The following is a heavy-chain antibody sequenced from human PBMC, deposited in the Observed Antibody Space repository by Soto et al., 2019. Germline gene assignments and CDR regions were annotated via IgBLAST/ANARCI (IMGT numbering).Heavy chain of an antibody. V-gene: IGHV4-4*07. CDR3: SRGGGVPALGNP. CDR1: GVSMRNSY. J-gene: IGHJ5*02. Sequence: QVQLEESGPGLVKPSETLSLICSVSGVSMRNSYWTWIRQSAGKGLEWIGRISTSGNTNYNPSLTIRLTMSLDTSKNQGSLKLASVTAAETAVYYCSRGGGVPALGNPWGQGTLVTVSS. CDR2: ISTSGNT. D-gene: IGHD2-2*01.